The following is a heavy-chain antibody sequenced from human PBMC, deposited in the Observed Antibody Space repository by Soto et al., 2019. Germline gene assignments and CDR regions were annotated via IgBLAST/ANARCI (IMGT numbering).Heavy chain of an antibody. CDR2: IRGSGGST. CDR3: AKVGYISSAFGMDV. J-gene: IGHJ6*02. V-gene: IGHV3-23*01. D-gene: IGHD6-13*01. CDR1: GFTFSSYA. Sequence: EVQLLESGGGLVQPGGSLRLSCAASGFTFSSYAMSWVRQAPGKGLEWVSAIRGSGGSTYYADSVKGRFTIARDKSKNTLYLQMISLRAEDTAVYYCAKVGYISSAFGMDVWGQGTTVTVSS.